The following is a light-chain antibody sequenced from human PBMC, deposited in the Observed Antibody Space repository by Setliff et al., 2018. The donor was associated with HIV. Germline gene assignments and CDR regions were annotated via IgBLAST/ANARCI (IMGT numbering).Light chain of an antibody. J-gene: IGLJ1*01. Sequence: KRVTISCTGSSSNIGAAYDVQWYQQLPGTAPKVLIYGNSNRPSGVPDRFSGSKSGTSASLAITGLQAEDEADYYCQSYDSSLSGYVFGTGTKVTVL. CDR2: GNS. CDR3: QSYDSSLSGYV. CDR1: SSNIGAAYD. V-gene: IGLV1-40*01.